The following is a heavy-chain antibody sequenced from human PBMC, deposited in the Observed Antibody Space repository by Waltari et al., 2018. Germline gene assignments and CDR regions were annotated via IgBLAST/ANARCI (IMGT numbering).Heavy chain of an antibody. CDR3: ARVPLPWYLDY. CDR2: INQDGNGL. J-gene: IGHJ4*02. V-gene: IGHV3-7*01. Sequence: EVQVVEAGDGLVQPGGPLRLSCAALGLTFSNYGLTWVRRAPGKGLELVANINQDGNGLHYVDSVRGRFTISRDNAKNSMFLQMNSLRAEDTAVYYCARVPLPWYLDYWGQGTLVTVSS. CDR1: GLTFSNYG.